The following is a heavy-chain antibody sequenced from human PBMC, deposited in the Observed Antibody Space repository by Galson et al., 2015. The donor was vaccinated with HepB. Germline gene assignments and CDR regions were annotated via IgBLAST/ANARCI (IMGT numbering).Heavy chain of an antibody. D-gene: IGHD6-25*01. J-gene: IGHJ4*02. CDR2: IDWDDDK. CDR3: ARMTPDASGLFDY. Sequence: PALVKPTQTLTLTCTFSGFSLSTSGMRVNWIRQPPGKALEWLARIDWDDDKFYSTSLKTRLTISKDTSKNQVVLTMTNIDTVDTATYYCARMTPDASGLFDYWGRGTLVTVSS. V-gene: IGHV2-70*04. CDR1: GFSLSTSGMR.